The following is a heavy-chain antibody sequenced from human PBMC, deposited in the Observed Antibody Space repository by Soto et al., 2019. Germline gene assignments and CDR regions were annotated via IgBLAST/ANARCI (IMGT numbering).Heavy chain of an antibody. Sequence: GGSLRLSCAASGFTFSSYVMSWVRQAPGKGLEWVSAIRGSGGSTYYADSVKGRFTISRDNSKNTLYLQMNSLRAEDTAVYYCAKEGQVAGLRDGMDVWGQGTTVTVSS. CDR2: IRGSGGST. D-gene: IGHD6-19*01. V-gene: IGHV3-23*01. J-gene: IGHJ6*02. CDR1: GFTFSSYV. CDR3: AKEGQVAGLRDGMDV.